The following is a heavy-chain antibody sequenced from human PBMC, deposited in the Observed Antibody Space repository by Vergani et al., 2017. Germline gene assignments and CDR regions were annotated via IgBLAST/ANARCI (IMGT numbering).Heavy chain of an antibody. CDR1: GASINNDFYY. CDR2: IYVSGIN. Sequence: QVQLQESGPGLVKPSQTLSLTCTVSGASINNDFYYWHWIRQPAGKGLAWIGRIYVSGINDYNSSLQRRVSKSVDTSKNQFSLTLTSVTAADTAVYYCVRDNKQLRPRAFDLWVQATMVTVSS. J-gene: IGHJ3*01. D-gene: IGHD4-23*01. V-gene: IGHV4-61*02. CDR3: VRDNKQLRPRAFDL.